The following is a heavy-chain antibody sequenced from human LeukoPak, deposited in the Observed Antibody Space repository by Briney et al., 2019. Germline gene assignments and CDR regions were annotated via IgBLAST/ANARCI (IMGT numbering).Heavy chain of an antibody. CDR1: GGSFSGYY. J-gene: IGHJ4*02. V-gene: IGHV4-34*01. CDR2: INHSGST. Sequence: SETLSLTCAVYGGSFSGYYWSWIRQPPGKGLEWIGEINHSGSTNYNPSLKGRVTISVDTSKNQFSLKLSSVTAADTAVYYCARGFYYLDYWGQGTLVTVSS. CDR3: ARGFYYLDY.